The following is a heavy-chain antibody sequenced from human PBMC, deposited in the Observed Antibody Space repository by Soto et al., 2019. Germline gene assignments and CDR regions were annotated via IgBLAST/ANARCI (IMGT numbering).Heavy chain of an antibody. Sequence: ASVKVSCKASGYTFTSYAMHWVRQAPGQRLEWMGWINAGNGNTKYSQKFQGRVTITRDTSASTAYMELSSLRSEDTAVYYCARDGNDYIWGSYRPLGYWGQGTLVNVSS. J-gene: IGHJ4*02. CDR3: ARDGNDYIWGSYRPLGY. V-gene: IGHV1-3*01. D-gene: IGHD3-16*02. CDR1: GYTFTSYA. CDR2: INAGNGNT.